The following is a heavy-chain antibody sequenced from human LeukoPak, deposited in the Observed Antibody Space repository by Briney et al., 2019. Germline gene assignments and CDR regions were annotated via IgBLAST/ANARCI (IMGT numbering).Heavy chain of an antibody. CDR1: GFTFSSYW. CDR3: ARDRDGYNDWFDY. Sequence: PGGSLRLSCAASGFTFSSYWMHWVRQTPGKGLVWVSRIDSDGSSTRYGDSVKGRFTISRDNAKNTLYLQMNSLRAEDTAVYYCARDRDGYNDWFDYWGQGTLVTVSS. V-gene: IGHV3-74*01. J-gene: IGHJ4*02. CDR2: IDSDGSST. D-gene: IGHD5-24*01.